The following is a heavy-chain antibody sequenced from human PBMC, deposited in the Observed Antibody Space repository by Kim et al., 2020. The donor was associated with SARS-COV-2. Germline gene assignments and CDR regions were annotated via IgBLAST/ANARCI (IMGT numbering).Heavy chain of an antibody. V-gene: IGHV3-7*03. D-gene: IGHD1-26*01. CDR3: ASYYTGNSRNFDY. CDR1: GFTFSVYW. CDR2: INPDGSEK. Sequence: GGSLRLSCAASGFTFSVYWMGWVRQAPGKGLEWVANINPDGSEKYYMDSLKGRFTNTRDNANNSLYLQMNSLNVEETALYFCASYYTGNSRNFDYWGQGTLVAVSS. J-gene: IGHJ4*02.